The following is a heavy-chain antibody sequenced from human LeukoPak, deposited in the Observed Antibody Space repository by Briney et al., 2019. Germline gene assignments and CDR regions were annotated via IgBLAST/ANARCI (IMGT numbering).Heavy chain of an antibody. CDR2: SHYSGST. Sequence: SSETLSLTCTVSGGSISSSSYYWGWIRQTPGKGLQWIGNSHYSGSTYYNPSLRSRTTISVDTSKNQFFLTVTSVTAADTALYYCATLGARGKTAGVFDYWGQGTLVTVSS. CDR3: ATLGARGKTAGVFDY. D-gene: IGHD6-6*01. CDR1: GGSISSSSYY. V-gene: IGHV4-39*07. J-gene: IGHJ4*02.